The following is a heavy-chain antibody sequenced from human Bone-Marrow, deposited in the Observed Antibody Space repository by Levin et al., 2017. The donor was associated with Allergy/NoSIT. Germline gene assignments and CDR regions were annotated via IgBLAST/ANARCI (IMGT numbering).Heavy chain of an antibody. V-gene: IGHV3-30-3*01. J-gene: IGHJ4*02. CDR1: GFTFSSYA. CDR3: ASYDSSGGVDY. D-gene: IGHD3-22*01. Sequence: GESLKISCAASGFTFSSYAMHWVRQAPGKGLEWVAVISYDGSNKYYADSVKGRFTISRDNSKNTLYLQMNSLRAEDTAVYYCASYDSSGGVDYWGQGTLVTVSS. CDR2: ISYDGSNK.